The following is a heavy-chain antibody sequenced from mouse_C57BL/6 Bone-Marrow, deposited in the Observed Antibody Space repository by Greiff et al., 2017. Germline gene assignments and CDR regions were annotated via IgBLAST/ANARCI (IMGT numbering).Heavy chain of an antibody. CDR2: IDPSDSYT. CDR1: GYTFTSYW. D-gene: IGHD2-5*01. V-gene: IGHV1-50*01. Sequence: QVQLQQPGAELVKPGASVKLSCKASGYTFTSYWMQWVKQRPGQGLEWIGEIDPSDSYTTYNQKFKGKATLTVDTSSSTAYMQLSSLTSEDSAVYYCARRGYSNYEREMDYWGQGTSVTVSS. J-gene: IGHJ4*01. CDR3: ARRGYSNYEREMDY.